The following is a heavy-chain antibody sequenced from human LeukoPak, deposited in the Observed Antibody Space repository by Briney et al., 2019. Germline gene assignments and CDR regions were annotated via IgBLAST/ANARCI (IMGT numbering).Heavy chain of an antibody. CDR1: GFTFSSYW. CDR3: ARVRLRPEDYYYYGMDV. J-gene: IGHJ6*04. V-gene: IGHV3-74*01. CDR2: IKSDGSSI. Sequence: GGSLRLSCAASGFTFSSYWMHWVRQAPGKGLMWVSRIKSDGSSIRYADSVKGRFTISRDNAKNTLYLQMNSLRVEHTAVYYCARVRLRPEDYYYYGMDVWGKGTTVTVSS.